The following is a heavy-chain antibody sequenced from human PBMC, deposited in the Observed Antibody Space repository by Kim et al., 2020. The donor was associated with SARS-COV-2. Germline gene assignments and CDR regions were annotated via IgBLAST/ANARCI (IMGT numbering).Heavy chain of an antibody. D-gene: IGHD3-10*01. CDR1: GFMFSNYG. Sequence: GGSLRLSCAASGFMFSNYGMHWVRQAPGKGLEWVAFISYDGTNKKYGDSVKGRFTISRDNSKNTLYLQMGSLRTEDTAVYYCAKDDRYRYCGSGSYGYWGEGTPVIVSS. V-gene: IGHV3-30*18. J-gene: IGHJ4*02. CDR2: ISYDGTNK. CDR3: AKDDRYRYCGSGSYGY.